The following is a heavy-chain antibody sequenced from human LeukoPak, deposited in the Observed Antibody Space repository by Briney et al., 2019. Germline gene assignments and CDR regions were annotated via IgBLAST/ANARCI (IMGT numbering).Heavy chain of an antibody. CDR2: ISAENGNT. J-gene: IGHJ4*02. CDR3: GRVNGDYGARDLNFDY. Sequence: GASVKVSCKASGYTFINYGISWVRQAPGQGLEWMGWISAENGNTGYVENLQGRVTMTTDTSSSTVYMELRRLRPDDTAVYYCGRVNGDYGARDLNFDYWGQGTLVTVSS. V-gene: IGHV1-18*01. D-gene: IGHD4-17*01. CDR1: GYTFINYG.